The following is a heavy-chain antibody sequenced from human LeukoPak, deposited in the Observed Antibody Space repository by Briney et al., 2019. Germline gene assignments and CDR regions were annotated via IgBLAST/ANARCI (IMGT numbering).Heavy chain of an antibody. CDR2: ISSSGGVI. D-gene: IGHD2-15*01. Sequence: PGGSLRLSCAASGFTFSSFSMNWVRQAPGKGLEWVSFISSSGGVIYYADSVKGRFTISRDNAKNSLYLQMNSLRVEDTAVYYCARDQNQKYCSGGSCYSSAYYFDYWGQGTLVTVSS. V-gene: IGHV3-48*01. CDR3: ARDQNQKYCSGGSCYSSAYYFDY. CDR1: GFTFSSFS. J-gene: IGHJ4*02.